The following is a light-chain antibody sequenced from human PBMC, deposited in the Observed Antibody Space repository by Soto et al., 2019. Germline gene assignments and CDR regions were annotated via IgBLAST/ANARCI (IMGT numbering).Light chain of an antibody. CDR1: QGIRND. V-gene: IGKV1-6*01. CDR3: LQDYNSPPT. CDR2: AAS. Sequence: AIQMTQSPSSLSASVGDRVTITCRASQGIRNDLGWYQQKPGKAPKLLIYAASSLQSGVPSRFSGSGSGTDFTLTISILQPEDFATYYYLQDYNSPPTFGQGTKVEIK. J-gene: IGKJ1*01.